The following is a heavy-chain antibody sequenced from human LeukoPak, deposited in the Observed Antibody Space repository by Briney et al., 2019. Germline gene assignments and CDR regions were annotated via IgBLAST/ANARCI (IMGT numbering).Heavy chain of an antibody. J-gene: IGHJ4*02. Sequence: GGSLRLSCAASGFTFSSYAMSWVRQAPGKGLEWVSAISGSVGSTYYAESVRGRVTISRDNSKNTLYLQMNSLRAEDTAVYYCAKDLPGGAGDYWRQGTLVTVSS. D-gene: IGHD3-16*01. CDR1: GFTFSSYA. CDR3: AKDLPGGAGDY. V-gene: IGHV3-23*01. CDR2: ISGSVGST.